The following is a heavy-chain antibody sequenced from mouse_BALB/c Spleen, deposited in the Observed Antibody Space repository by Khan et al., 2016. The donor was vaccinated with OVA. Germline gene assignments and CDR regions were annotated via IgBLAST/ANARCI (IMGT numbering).Heavy chain of an antibody. D-gene: IGHD1-1*01. CDR2: IYPFNDDT. CDR3: APVGNYYVSFAY. J-gene: IGHJ3*01. Sequence: VRLKQSGPELVKPGASVKMSCKASGYTFTSYVMHWVKQKPGLGLEWIGYIYPFNDDTKYNEKFKGKATLTSEKSSSTAYMELSSLTSEDSAVYYCAPVGNYYVSFAYWGQGTLVTVSA. CDR1: GYTFTSYV. V-gene: IGHV1S136*01.